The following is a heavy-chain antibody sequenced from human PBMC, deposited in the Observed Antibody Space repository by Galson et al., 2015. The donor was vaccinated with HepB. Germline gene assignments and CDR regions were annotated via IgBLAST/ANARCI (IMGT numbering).Heavy chain of an antibody. CDR1: GYTFTGYY. V-gene: IGHV1-2*06. J-gene: IGHJ5*02. D-gene: IGHD2-15*01. Sequence: SVKVSCKASGYTFTGYYMHWVRQAPGQGLEWMGRVNPNTGGTNYAQKFQGRVTMTRDTSISAAYMALRSLRSDDTAVYYCARGALVAVVGGTQNNWFDPWGQGTLVTVSS. CDR2: VNPNTGGT. CDR3: ARGALVAVVGGTQNNWFDP.